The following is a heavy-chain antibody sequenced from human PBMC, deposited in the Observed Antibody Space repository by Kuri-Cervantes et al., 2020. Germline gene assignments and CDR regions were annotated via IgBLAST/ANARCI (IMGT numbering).Heavy chain of an antibody. Sequence: GGSLRLSCAASGFTFSSYSMNWVRQTPGKGLEWVSSISSSSSYIYYADSVKGRFTISRDNAKNSLYLQMNSLRAEDTAVYYCARAGSYRGVFDYWGQGTLVTVSS. CDR3: ARAGSYRGVFDY. CDR2: ISSSSSYI. CDR1: GFTFSSYS. V-gene: IGHV3-21*01. D-gene: IGHD1-26*01. J-gene: IGHJ4*02.